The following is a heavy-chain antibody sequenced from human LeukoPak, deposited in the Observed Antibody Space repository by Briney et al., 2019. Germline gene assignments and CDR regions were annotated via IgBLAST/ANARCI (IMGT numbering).Heavy chain of an antibody. J-gene: IGHJ3*02. V-gene: IGHV3-30-3*01. CDR1: GFTFSSYA. D-gene: IGHD2-21*02. CDR2: ISYDGSNK. CDR3: ARAGVVTAIHGAFDI. Sequence: PGRSLRLSCAASGFTFSSYAMHWVRQAPGKGLEWVAVISYDGSNKYYADSVKGRFTISRDNSKNTLYLQMNSLRAEDTAVYYCARAGVVTAIHGAFDIWGQGTMVTVSS.